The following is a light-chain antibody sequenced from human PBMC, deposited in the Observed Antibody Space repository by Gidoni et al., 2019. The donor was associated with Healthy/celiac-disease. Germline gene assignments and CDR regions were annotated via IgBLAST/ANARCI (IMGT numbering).Light chain of an antibody. Sequence: DIQMTQSPSSLSASVGDRVTITCQASQDISNYLNWYQQKPGKAPKLLIYDASNLETGVPSRFSRSGSGTDFTFTISSLQDEDIATYYCQQYDNLPRWTFGQGTKVEIK. CDR2: DAS. J-gene: IGKJ1*01. CDR3: QQYDNLPRWT. V-gene: IGKV1-33*01. CDR1: QDISNY.